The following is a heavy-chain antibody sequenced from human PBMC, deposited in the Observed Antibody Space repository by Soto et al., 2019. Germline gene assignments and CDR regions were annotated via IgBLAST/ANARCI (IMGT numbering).Heavy chain of an antibody. J-gene: IGHJ6*03. CDR3: ARTKWELHYYYYYYMDV. D-gene: IGHD1-26*01. CDR1: GFTFSSYS. V-gene: IGHV3-21*01. CDR2: ISSSSSYI. Sequence: GGSLRLSCAASGFTFSSYSMNWVRQAPGKGLEWVSSISSSSSYIYYADSVKGRFTISRDNAKNSLYLQMNSLRAEDTAVYYCARTKWELHYYYYYYMDVWGKGTTVTVSS.